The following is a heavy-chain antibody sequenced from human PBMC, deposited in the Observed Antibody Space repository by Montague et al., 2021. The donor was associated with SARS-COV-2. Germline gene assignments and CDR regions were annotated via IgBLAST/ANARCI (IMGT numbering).Heavy chain of an antibody. V-gene: IGHV4-59*01. D-gene: IGHD5-24*01. CDR3: AREDRWNWFDP. Sequence: SETLSLTCSVSGGSISSDYWSWIRQSPGKGLEWIGYIYYRGTTNYNPSLKSRVTFSVDTSKNQFSLKLISETAADTAVYFCAREDRWNWFDPWGQGVLVTVSS. CDR1: GGSISSDY. J-gene: IGHJ5*02. CDR2: IYYRGTT.